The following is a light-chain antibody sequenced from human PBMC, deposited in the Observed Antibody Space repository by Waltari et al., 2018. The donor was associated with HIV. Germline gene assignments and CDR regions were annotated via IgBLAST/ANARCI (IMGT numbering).Light chain of an antibody. CDR2: DAS. CDR1: LSASNR. Sequence: PGERATLSCKASLSASNRLAWYQQKPGQAPRLLIYDASNRATDIPARFSGSGSGTDFTLTISNLEPEDFAVYYCQLRSSWPLTFGGGTKVEMK. V-gene: IGKV3-11*01. CDR3: QLRSSWPLT. J-gene: IGKJ4*01.